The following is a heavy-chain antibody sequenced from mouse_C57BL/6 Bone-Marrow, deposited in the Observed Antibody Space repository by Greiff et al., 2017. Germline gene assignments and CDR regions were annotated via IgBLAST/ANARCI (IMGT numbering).Heavy chain of an antibody. J-gene: IGHJ1*03. Sequence: QVQLQQPGAELVRPGSSVKLSCKASGYTFTSYWLHWVKQRPIQGLEWIGNIDPSDSETHYNQKFKDKATLTVDKSSRTAYMQLSSLTSEDSAVYYCARDYYGSSYWYFDVWGTGTTVTVSS. V-gene: IGHV1-52*01. CDR3: ARDYYGSSYWYFDV. D-gene: IGHD1-1*01. CDR2: IDPSDSET. CDR1: GYTFTSYW.